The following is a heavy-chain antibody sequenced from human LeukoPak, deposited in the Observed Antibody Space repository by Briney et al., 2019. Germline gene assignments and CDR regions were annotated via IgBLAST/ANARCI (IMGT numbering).Heavy chain of an antibody. CDR2: INHSGST. CDR1: GGSFSGYY. Sequence: SETLSLTCAVYGGSFSGYYWSWIRQPPGKGLEWIGEINHSGSTNYNPSLKSRVTISVDTSKNQFSLKLSSLTAADTAVYYCARIFMATALDYWGQGTLVTVSS. D-gene: IGHD5-12*01. J-gene: IGHJ4*02. V-gene: IGHV4-34*01. CDR3: ARIFMATALDY.